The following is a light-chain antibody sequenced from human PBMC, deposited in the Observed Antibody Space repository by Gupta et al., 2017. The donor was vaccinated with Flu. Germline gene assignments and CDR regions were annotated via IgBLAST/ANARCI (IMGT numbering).Light chain of an antibody. Sequence: DIQMTQPPSPLPASVGDRATITCRAGQNISSWLAWYQQKPAKAPKLLIYKASSLESGVPSRFSGSGSGTEFTLPISSLQPDDFATSYCQQYNSYSYSFGQGTKLEIK. CDR3: QQYNSYSYS. V-gene: IGKV1-5*03. J-gene: IGKJ2*03. CDR1: QNISSW. CDR2: KAS.